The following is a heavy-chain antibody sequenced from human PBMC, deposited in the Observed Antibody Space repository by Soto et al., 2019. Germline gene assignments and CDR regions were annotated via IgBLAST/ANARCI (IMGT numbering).Heavy chain of an antibody. D-gene: IGHD3-3*01. Sequence: ASVKVSCKASGYTFTSYYMHWVRQAPGQGLEWMGIINPSGGSTSYAQKFQGRVTMTRDTSTSTVYMELSSLRSEDTAVYYCASLKMCXRSGYNCWGDYYYGMDVWGQGTTVTVSS. J-gene: IGHJ6*02. CDR3: ASLKMCXRSGYNCWGDYYYGMDV. CDR2: INPSGGST. V-gene: IGHV1-46*01. CDR1: GYTFTSYY.